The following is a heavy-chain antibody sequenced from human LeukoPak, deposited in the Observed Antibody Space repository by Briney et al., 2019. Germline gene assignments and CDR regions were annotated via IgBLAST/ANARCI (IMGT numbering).Heavy chain of an antibody. CDR2: INPSGYST. V-gene: IGHV1-46*01. CDR3: ARQASSSWYPFDY. CDR1: GYTFTNYY. J-gene: IGHJ4*02. Sequence: GASVKVSCKASGYTFTNYYMRWVRQAPGQGPEWMGIINPSGYSTSYAQKFQGRVTMTRDMSTSTVYMELSSLRSEDTAVYYCARQASSSWYPFDYWGQGTLVTVSS. D-gene: IGHD6-13*01.